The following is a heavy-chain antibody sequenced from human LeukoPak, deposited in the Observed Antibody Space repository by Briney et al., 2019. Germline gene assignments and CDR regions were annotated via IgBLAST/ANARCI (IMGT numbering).Heavy chain of an antibody. CDR2: INYHGNEN. CDR3: TRGDPDY. V-gene: IGHV3-7*01. D-gene: IGHD2-21*02. J-gene: IGHJ4*02. CDR1: GFTFSDYW. Sequence: GGSLRLSCAASGFTFSDYWMQWVRQAPGKGLEWVANINYHGNENYLLDSMKGRFTISRDNAKNSLFLQMNSLRVEDTAVYYCTRGDPDYWGLGTLVTVSS.